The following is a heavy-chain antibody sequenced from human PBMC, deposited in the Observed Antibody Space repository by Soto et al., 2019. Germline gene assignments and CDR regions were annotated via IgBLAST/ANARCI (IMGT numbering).Heavy chain of an antibody. CDR3: TKNFV. CDR2: VRSKTNNYAT. Sequence: PGGSLRLSCAASGFAFNDSAMHWVRQASGKGLEWVARVRSKTNNYATAYPVSVRGRFTVSRDDSMGTTYLQMNSLKTEDTAMYYCTKNFVWGQGVLVTVSS. CDR1: GFAFNDSA. V-gene: IGHV3-73*01. D-gene: IGHD3-9*01. J-gene: IGHJ4*02.